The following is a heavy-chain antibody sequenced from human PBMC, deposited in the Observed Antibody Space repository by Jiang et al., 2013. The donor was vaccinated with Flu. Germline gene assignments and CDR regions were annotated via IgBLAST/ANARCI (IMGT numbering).Heavy chain of an antibody. CDR3: ARDESSGWLHFDY. Sequence: GGGVVQPGRSLRLSCAASGFSFSSHGMQWVRQAPGKGLEWVAVIWYDGSNKYYADSVKGRFTISRDNSKNTLYLQMNSLRAEDTAVYYCARDESSGWLHFDYWGQGTLVTVSS. CDR2: IWYDGSNK. J-gene: IGHJ4*02. CDR1: GFSFSSHG. V-gene: IGHV3-33*01. D-gene: IGHD6-19*01.